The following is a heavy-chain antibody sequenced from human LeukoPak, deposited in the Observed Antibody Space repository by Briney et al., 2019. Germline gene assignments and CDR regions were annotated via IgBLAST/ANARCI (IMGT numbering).Heavy chain of an antibody. CDR2: ICYSGST. CDR3: ARQPPVLRFLEWSYYFYH. Sequence: PSETLSLTCTVSGGSISSSSYYWGWIPQPQGKGLVWIGSICYSGSTYDNPSLKSGVIICVATSKTQFLLTISSVTAADTAVYYCARQPPVLRFLEWSYYFYHWGQGTLVTVSS. J-gene: IGHJ4*02. V-gene: IGHV4-39*01. CDR1: GGSISSSSYY. D-gene: IGHD3-3*01.